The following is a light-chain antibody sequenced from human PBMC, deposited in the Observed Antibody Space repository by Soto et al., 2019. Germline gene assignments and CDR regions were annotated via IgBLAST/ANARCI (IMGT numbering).Light chain of an antibody. CDR2: GHN. V-gene: IGLV1-44*01. CDR1: TSNIGSNT. Sequence: QSVLTQPPSTSGTPGQRVTISCSGSTSNIGSNTVSWYQQLPGTAPKLRIYGHNQRPSGVPDRFSGSKSGSSASLAISGLQSEDEADYYCGVWDDRLISYIFGAGTKVTVL. J-gene: IGLJ1*01. CDR3: GVWDDRLISYI.